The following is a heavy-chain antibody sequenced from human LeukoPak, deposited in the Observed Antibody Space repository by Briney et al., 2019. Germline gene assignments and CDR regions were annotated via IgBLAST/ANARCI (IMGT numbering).Heavy chain of an antibody. CDR1: GYTFTSYG. CDR2: ISAYNGNT. J-gene: IGHJ5*02. CDR3: ATSYSSSWYGDWFDP. D-gene: IGHD6-13*01. Sequence: ASVNVSCKASGYTFTSYGISWVRQAPGQGLEWMGWISAYNGNTNYAQKFQGRVTMTEDTSTDTAYMELSSLRSEDTAVYYCATSYSSSWYGDWFDPWGQGTLVTVSS. V-gene: IGHV1-18*01.